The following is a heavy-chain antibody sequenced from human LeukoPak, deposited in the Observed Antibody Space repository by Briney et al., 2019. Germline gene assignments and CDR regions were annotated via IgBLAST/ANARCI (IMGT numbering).Heavy chain of an antibody. J-gene: IGHJ4*02. Sequence: GGSLRLSCAATGFTFTTFKMNWVRQAPGKGLEWVSYINSPGTSIFYADSVKGRFTISRDNAKNSVYLQMNSLRAEDTAVYYCARGDPGDYWGQGTLVTVSS. CDR2: INSPGTSI. CDR1: GFTFTTFK. CDR3: ARGDPGDY. V-gene: IGHV3-48*03.